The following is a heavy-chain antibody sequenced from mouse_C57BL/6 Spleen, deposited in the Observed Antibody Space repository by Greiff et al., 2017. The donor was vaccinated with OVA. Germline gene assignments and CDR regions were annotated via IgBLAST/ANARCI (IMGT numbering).Heavy chain of an antibody. Sequence: EVKLMESGGGLVKPGGSLKLSCAASGFTFSDYGMHWVRQAPEKGLEWVAYISSGSSTIYYADTVKGRFTISRDNAKNTLFLQMTSLRSEDTAMYYCARPYYYGNYDYAMDYWGQGTSVTVSS. V-gene: IGHV5-17*01. CDR2: ISSGSSTI. J-gene: IGHJ4*01. CDR3: ARPYYYGNYDYAMDY. CDR1: GFTFSDYG. D-gene: IGHD2-1*01.